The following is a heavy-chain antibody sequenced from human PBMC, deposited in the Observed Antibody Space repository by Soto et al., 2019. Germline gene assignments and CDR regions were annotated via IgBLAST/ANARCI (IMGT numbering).Heavy chain of an antibody. D-gene: IGHD3-22*01. Sequence: VTVSCKASGYTFTTYGISWVRQAPGQGLEWMGWISTYNGNTNYAQKFQGRVTMTTDTSTSTAYMELRSLRSDDTAVYYCAREGYYDSSGYYSPFDSWGQGTPVPVSS. CDR2: ISTYNGNT. J-gene: IGHJ4*02. CDR1: GYTFTTYG. CDR3: AREGYYDSSGYYSPFDS. V-gene: IGHV1-18*04.